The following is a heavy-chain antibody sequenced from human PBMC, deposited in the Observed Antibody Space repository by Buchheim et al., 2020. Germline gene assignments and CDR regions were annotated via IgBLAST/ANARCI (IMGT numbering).Heavy chain of an antibody. V-gene: IGHV4-59*01. D-gene: IGHD3-3*01. Sequence: QVQLQESGPGLVKPSETLSLTCTVSGGSISSYYWSWIRQPPGKGLEWIGYIYYSGSTNYNPSLKSRVTISVDTSKNQFSLKLSSVTAAETAVYYCARVGDAYYDFWSGLTYGMDVWGQGTT. CDR3: ARVGDAYYDFWSGLTYGMDV. J-gene: IGHJ6*02. CDR2: IYYSGST. CDR1: GGSISSYY.